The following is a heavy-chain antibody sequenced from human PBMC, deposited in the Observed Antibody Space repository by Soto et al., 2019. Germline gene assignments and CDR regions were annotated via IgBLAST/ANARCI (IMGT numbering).Heavy chain of an antibody. CDR2: MNPNSGNT. D-gene: IGHD3-22*01. CDR1: GYTFTSYD. Sequence: ASVKVSCKAPGYTFTSYDINWVRQATGQGLEWMGWMNPNSGNTGYAQKFQGRVTMTRNTSISTAYMELSSLRSEDTAVYYCARGWSHDSRGYDYYYGMDVWGQGTTVTVSS. CDR3: ARGWSHDSRGYDYYYGMDV. V-gene: IGHV1-8*01. J-gene: IGHJ6*02.